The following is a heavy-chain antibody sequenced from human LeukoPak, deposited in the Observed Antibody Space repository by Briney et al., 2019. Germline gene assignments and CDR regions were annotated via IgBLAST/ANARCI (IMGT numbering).Heavy chain of an antibody. CDR1: GFTFSSYS. CDR2: ISSSSSYI. J-gene: IGHJ4*02. Sequence: TGGSLRLSCAASGFTFSSYSMDWVRQAPGKGLEWVSSISSSSSYIYYADSVKGRFTISRDNAKNSLYLQMNSLRAEDTAVYYCASLVAAPSGYWGQGTLVTVSS. V-gene: IGHV3-21*01. CDR3: ASLVAAPSGY. D-gene: IGHD2-15*01.